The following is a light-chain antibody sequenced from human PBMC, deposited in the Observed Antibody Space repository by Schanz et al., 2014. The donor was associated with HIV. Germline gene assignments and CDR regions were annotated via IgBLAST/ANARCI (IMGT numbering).Light chain of an antibody. CDR2: EVS. Sequence: QSVLTQPPSASGSRGQSVTISCTGTSSDVGHYDYVSWYQQHPGKAPKLMIYEVSKWPSGVPDRFSGSKSGNTASLTVSGLQSEDEADYYCSSYTSSSTLDVVFGGGTKLTVL. J-gene: IGLJ2*01. CDR3: SSYTSSSTLDVV. CDR1: SSDVGHYDY. V-gene: IGLV2-8*01.